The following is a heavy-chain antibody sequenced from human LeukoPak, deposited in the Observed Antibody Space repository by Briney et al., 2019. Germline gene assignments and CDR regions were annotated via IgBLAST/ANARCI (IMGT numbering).Heavy chain of an antibody. CDR3: AKDQTLFDY. CDR2: ISASGGST. V-gene: IGHV3-23*01. Sequence: GGSLRLSCAASGFTFSSYAMSWVRQAPGKGLEWVSAISASGGSTYYADSVKGRFIISRDNSKTTLYLQMNSLRAEDTAVYCCAKDQTLFDYWGQGTLVTASS. J-gene: IGHJ4*02. CDR1: GFTFSSYA.